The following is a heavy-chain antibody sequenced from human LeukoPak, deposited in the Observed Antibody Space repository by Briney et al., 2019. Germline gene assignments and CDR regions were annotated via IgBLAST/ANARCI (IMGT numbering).Heavy chain of an antibody. CDR2: IKEDGSQR. D-gene: IGHD4-17*01. Sequence: GGSLRLSCAASGFTFSRFWMSWVRQAPGKGLEWVANIKEDGSQRHYVDSVKGRFTISRDNGKNSLYLQMNSLRAEDTAVYYCAKDRQTTKYYFDYWGQGTLVTVSS. CDR3: AKDRQTTKYYFDY. V-gene: IGHV3-7*01. CDR1: GFTFSRFW. J-gene: IGHJ4*02.